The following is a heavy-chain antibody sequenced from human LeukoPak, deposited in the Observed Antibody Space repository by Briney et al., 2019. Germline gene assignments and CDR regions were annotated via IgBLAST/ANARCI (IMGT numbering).Heavy chain of an antibody. CDR1: GYTFTSYG. CDR2: ISAYNGNT. V-gene: IGHV1-18*01. Sequence: ASVKVSCKASGYTFTSYGISWVRQAPGQGLEWMGWISAYNGNTNFAQKLQGRVTMTTDTSTSTAYMELRSLRSDDTAVYYYARVPPGWDSSPFDYWGQGTLVTVSS. J-gene: IGHJ4*02. D-gene: IGHD3-22*01. CDR3: ARVPPGWDSSPFDY.